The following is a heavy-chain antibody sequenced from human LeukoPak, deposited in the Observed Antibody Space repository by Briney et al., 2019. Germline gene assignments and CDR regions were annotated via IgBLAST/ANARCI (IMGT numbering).Heavy chain of an antibody. J-gene: IGHJ1*01. CDR2: IYYSGST. CDR3: ASLMMRAEYFQH. D-gene: IGHD3-16*01. CDR1: GGSISSGDYY. Sequence: SQTLSLTRTVSGGSISSGDYYWSWIRQPPGKGLEWIGYIYYSGSTYYNPSLESRVTISVDTSKNQFSLKLSSVTAADTAVYYCASLMMRAEYFQHWGQGTLVTVSS. V-gene: IGHV4-30-4*01.